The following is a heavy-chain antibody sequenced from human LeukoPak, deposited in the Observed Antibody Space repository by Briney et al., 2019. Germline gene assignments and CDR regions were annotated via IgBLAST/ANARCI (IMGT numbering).Heavy chain of an antibody. CDR2: INPSGGST. CDR3: ARDREYYYDSSGSLGY. D-gene: IGHD3-22*01. CDR1: GYTFTSYY. Sequence: ASVKLSCKASGYTFTSYYMHWVRQAPGQGLEWMGIINPSGGSTSYAQKFQGRVTMTRDTSTSTVYMELSSLRSEDTAVYYCARDREYYYDSSGSLGYWGQGTLVTVSS. V-gene: IGHV1-46*01. J-gene: IGHJ4*02.